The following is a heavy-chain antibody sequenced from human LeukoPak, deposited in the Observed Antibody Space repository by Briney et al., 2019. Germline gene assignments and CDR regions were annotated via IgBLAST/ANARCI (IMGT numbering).Heavy chain of an antibody. CDR3: AKGRVRSSWPTPAED. Sequence: PGGSLRLSCAASGFTFSSYSMSWVRQAPGKGLEWVSAISGSGGSTYYADSVKGRFTISRDNSKNTLYLQMNSLRAEDTAVYYCAKGRVRSSWPTPAEDWGQGTLVTVSS. CDR2: ISGSGGST. CDR1: GFTFSSYS. J-gene: IGHJ4*02. V-gene: IGHV3-23*01. D-gene: IGHD6-13*01.